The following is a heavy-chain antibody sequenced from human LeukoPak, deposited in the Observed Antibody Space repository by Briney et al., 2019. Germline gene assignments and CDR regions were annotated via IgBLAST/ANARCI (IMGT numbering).Heavy chain of an antibody. V-gene: IGHV4-59*01. D-gene: IGHD3-10*01. CDR2: IYYSGST. CDR3: ARALYGSGSYYWFDP. Sequence: SETLSLTCTVSGGSIGSYYWSWIRQPPGKGLEWIGYIYYSGSTNYNPSLKSRVTISVDTSKNQFSLKLSSVTAADTAVYYCARALYGSGSYYWFDPWGQGTLVTVSS. J-gene: IGHJ5*02. CDR1: GGSIGSYY.